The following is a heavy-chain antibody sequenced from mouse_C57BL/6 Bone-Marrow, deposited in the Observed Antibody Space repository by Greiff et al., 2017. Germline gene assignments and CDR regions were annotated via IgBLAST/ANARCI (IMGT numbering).Heavy chain of an antibody. V-gene: IGHV1-50*01. CDR1: GYTFTSYW. CDR3: AREYYGSSSWFAY. Sequence: VQLQQPGAELVKPGASVKLSCKASGYTFTSYWMQWVKQRPGQGLEWIGEIDPSDSYTNYNQKFKGKATLTVDTSSSTAYLRLSSLTSEDSAVYYCAREYYGSSSWFAYWGQGTLVTVSA. CDR2: IDPSDSYT. D-gene: IGHD1-1*01. J-gene: IGHJ3*01.